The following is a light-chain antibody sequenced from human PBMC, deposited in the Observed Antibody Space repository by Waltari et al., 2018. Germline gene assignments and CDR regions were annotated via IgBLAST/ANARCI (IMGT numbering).Light chain of an antibody. CDR3: QQRSEWPRT. Sequence: EIVLTQSPATLSLSPGERATLSCTASQSVSIYLAWYQQKPGQAPRLLIYDASTRATGIPARFSGRGSGTDFTLTINSLGPEDFAVYYCQQRSEWPRTFGGGTRVEIK. V-gene: IGKV3-11*01. CDR2: DAS. J-gene: IGKJ4*01. CDR1: QSVSIY.